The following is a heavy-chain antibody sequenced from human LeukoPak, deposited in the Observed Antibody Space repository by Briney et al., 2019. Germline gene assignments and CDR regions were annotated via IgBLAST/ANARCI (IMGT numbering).Heavy chain of an antibody. CDR3: ARDLWDGSGNT. CDR2: IYYSGST. Sequence: SETLSLTCTVSGGSISSGDYYWSWIRQPPGKGLEWIGYIYYSGSTYYNPSLKSRVTISVDTSKNQFSLKLSSVTAADTAVYYRARDLWDGSGNTWGQGTLVTVSS. V-gene: IGHV4-30-4*01. J-gene: IGHJ5*02. D-gene: IGHD3-10*01. CDR1: GGSISSGDYY.